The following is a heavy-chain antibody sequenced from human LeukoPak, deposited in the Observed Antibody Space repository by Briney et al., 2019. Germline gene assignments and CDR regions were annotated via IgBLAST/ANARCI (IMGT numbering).Heavy chain of an antibody. Sequence: PGGSLRLSCAASGFTFDDYTMHWVRQAPGKGLEWVSLISWDGGSTYYADSVKGRFTISRDNAKNSLYLQMNSLRAEDTAVYYCAREVVVPAAMSFYYYYYMDVWGKGTTVTISS. CDR1: GFTFDDYT. V-gene: IGHV3-43*01. D-gene: IGHD2-2*01. CDR2: ISWDGGST. CDR3: AREVVVPAAMSFYYYYYMDV. J-gene: IGHJ6*03.